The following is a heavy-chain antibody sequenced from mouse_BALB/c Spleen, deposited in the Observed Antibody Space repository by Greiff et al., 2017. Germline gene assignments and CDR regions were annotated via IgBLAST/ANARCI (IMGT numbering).Heavy chain of an antibody. CDR3: ARGGSRYGNHPDY. V-gene: IGHV2-9*02. Sequence: VKLVESGPGLVAPSQSLSITCTVSGFSLTSYGVHWVRQPPGKGLEWLGVIWAGGSTNYNSALMSRLSISKDNSKSQVFLKMNSLQTDDTAMYYCARGGSRYGNHPDYWGQGTTLTVAS. CDR1: GFSLTSYG. CDR2: IWAGGST. J-gene: IGHJ2*01. D-gene: IGHD2-1*01.